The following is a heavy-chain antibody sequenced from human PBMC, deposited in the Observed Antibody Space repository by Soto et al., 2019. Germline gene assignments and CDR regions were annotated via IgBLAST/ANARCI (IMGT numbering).Heavy chain of an antibody. Sequence: QLQLQESGPGLVKPSETLSLTCTVSGGSISSSSYYWGWIRQPPGKGLEWIGSIYYSGSTYYNPSLKSRVTISVDTSKNQFSLKLSSVTAADTAVYYCATTWVGDIVVVPAAILNDAFDIWGQGTMVTVSS. CDR3: ATTWVGDIVVVPAAILNDAFDI. CDR1: GGSISSSSYY. D-gene: IGHD2-2*02. V-gene: IGHV4-39*01. CDR2: IYYSGST. J-gene: IGHJ3*02.